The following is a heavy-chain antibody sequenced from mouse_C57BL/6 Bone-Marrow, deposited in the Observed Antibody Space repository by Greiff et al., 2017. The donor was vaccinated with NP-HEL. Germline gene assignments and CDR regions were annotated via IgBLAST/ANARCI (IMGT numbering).Heavy chain of an antibody. CDR1: GYTFTSYT. Sequence: VKLVESGAELARPGASVKMSCKASGYTFTSYTMHWVKQRPGQGLEWIGYINPSSGYTKYNQKFKDKATLIADKSSSTAYMQLSSLTSEDSAGYYCARTNIYYDYDVLAMDYWGQGTSVTVSS. CDR2: INPSSGYT. V-gene: IGHV1-4*01. J-gene: IGHJ4*01. CDR3: ARTNIYYDYDVLAMDY. D-gene: IGHD2-4*01.